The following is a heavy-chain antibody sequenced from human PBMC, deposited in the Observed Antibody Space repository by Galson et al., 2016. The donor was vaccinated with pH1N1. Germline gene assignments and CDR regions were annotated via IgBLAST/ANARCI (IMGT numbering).Heavy chain of an antibody. CDR2: IYYSGIT. J-gene: IGHJ4*02. V-gene: IGHV4-39*01. Sequence: SETLSLTCTVSGASISNSNYYWGWIRQPPGKGLEWIANIYYSGITYYDASLKSRVTISVDTSKKQFSLKLNSVIAAGTAVYYCVRLWYGEYIDYWGQGTRVTVSS. CDR3: VRLWYGEYIDY. CDR1: GASISNSNYY. D-gene: IGHD3-10*01.